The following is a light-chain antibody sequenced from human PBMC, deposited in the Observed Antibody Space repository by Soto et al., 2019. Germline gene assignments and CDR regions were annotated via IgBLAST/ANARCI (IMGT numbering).Light chain of an antibody. CDR3: ATWDDRLSGVV. V-gene: IGLV1-47*01. J-gene: IGLJ2*01. CDR2: RNS. Sequence: QSVLTQSPSASGTPRQRVTISCSGINSNIGSNYVHWYQQFPGTAPKVLIYRNSQRPSGVPDRFSGSKSGISASLAISGLRSEDEADYFCATWDDRLSGVVFGGGTKLTVL. CDR1: NSNIGSNY.